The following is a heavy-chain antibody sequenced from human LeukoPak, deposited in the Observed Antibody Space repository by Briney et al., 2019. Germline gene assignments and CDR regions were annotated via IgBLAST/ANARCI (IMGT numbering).Heavy chain of an antibody. V-gene: IGHV3-23*01. CDR2: ISGSGGST. CDR3: AKLPYSGYDYYYYMDV. D-gene: IGHD5-12*01. Sequence: GGSLRLFCAASGFIFSSYAMSWARQAPGEGLEWVSAISGSGGSTYYADSVKGRFTISRDNSKNTLYLQMNSLRAEDTAVYYCAKLPYSGYDYYYYMDVWGKGTTVTVSS. CDR1: GFIFSSYA. J-gene: IGHJ6*03.